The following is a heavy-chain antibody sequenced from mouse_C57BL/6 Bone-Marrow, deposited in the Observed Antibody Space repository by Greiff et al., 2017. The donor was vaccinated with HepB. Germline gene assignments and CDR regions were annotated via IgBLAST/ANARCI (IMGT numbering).Heavy chain of an antibody. D-gene: IGHD1-1*01. Sequence: QVQLQQSGAELVKPGASVKLSCKASGYTFTSYWMHWVKQRPGQGLEWIGMIPPNSGSTNYNEKFKSKATLTVDKSASTAYMQLSSLTSEDSAVYYCARGGLYGSSYGWYFDVWGTGTTVTVSS. CDR3: ARGGLYGSSYGWYFDV. CDR1: GYTFTSYW. J-gene: IGHJ1*03. V-gene: IGHV1-64*01. CDR2: IPPNSGST.